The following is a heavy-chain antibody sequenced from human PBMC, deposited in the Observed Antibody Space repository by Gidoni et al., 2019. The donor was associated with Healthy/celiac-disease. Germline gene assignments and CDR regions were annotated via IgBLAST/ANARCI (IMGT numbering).Heavy chain of an antibody. Sequence: QLQLQESGPGLVKPSETLSPTCTVSGRSLSSSSYYWGWIRQPPGKGLGWIGSIDYSGSTYYNPSLKSRVTISVDTSKNQCSLKLSSVTAADTAVYYCARHTIYNGQYFDYWGQGTLVTVS. CDR1: GRSLSSSSYY. V-gene: IGHV4-39*01. J-gene: IGHJ4*02. CDR3: ARHTIYNGQYFDY. CDR2: IDYSGST. D-gene: IGHD1-1*01.